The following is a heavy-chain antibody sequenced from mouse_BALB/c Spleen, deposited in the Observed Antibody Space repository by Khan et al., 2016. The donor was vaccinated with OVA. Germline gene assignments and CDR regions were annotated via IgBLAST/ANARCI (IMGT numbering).Heavy chain of an antibody. V-gene: IGHV5-6-4*01. Sequence: EVELVESGGGLVKPGGSLRLSCEASGFTFSSYSMSWVRQTPEKRLEWVATITSGGSYTYYPDSVQGRFTISRDNAKNTLYLQMSSLKSEDAASDYCTRDRNYYGSYFYVDYWGQGTTLTVSS. J-gene: IGHJ2*01. CDR2: ITSGGSYT. CDR3: TRDRNYYGSYFYVDY. CDR1: GFTFSSYS. D-gene: IGHD1-1*01.